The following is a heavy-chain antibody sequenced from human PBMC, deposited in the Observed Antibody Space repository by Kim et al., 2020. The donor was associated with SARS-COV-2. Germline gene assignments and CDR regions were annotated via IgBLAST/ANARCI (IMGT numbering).Heavy chain of an antibody. CDR1: GGSFSGYY. D-gene: IGHD3-22*01. V-gene: IGHV4-34*01. CDR3: ARIGGGRTSNYYDSRGMRYFDY. J-gene: IGHJ4*02. CDR2: INHSGST. Sequence: SETLSLTCAVYGGSFSGYYWSWIRQPPGKGLEWIGEINHSGSTNYNPSLKSRVTISVDTSKNQFSLKLSSVTAADTAVYYCARIGGGRTSNYYDSRGMRYFDYWGQGTLVTVSS.